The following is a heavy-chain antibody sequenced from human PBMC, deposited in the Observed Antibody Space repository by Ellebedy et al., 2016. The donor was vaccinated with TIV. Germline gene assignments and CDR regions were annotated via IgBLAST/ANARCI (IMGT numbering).Heavy chain of an antibody. CDR1: GFTFSAYY. Sequence: GGSLRPSCPASGFTFSAYYMSWIRQAPGKGREWVSYISSGSTYTNYADSVKGRFTISRDNAKNSLYLQMNSLRAEDTAVYYCSRDHDYGGFLDYWGQGTLVTVSS. CDR3: SRDHDYGGFLDY. V-gene: IGHV3-11*06. CDR2: ISSGSTYT. J-gene: IGHJ4*02. D-gene: IGHD4-23*01.